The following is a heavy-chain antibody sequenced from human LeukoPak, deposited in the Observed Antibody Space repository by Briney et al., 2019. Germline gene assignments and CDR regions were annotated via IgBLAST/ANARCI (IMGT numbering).Heavy chain of an antibody. V-gene: IGHV4-38-2*02. CDR2: IYHSGDT. J-gene: IGHJ4*02. CDR1: GYSITSGYY. CDR3: ARVAAKTVDY. Sequence: SETLSLTCIVSGYSITSGYYWGWIRQPPGKGLEWIGSIYHSGDTYYNPSLKSRVTISVDTSKNQFSLKLTSVTAADTAVYYCARVAAKTVDYWGQGTLVTVSS. D-gene: IGHD2-15*01.